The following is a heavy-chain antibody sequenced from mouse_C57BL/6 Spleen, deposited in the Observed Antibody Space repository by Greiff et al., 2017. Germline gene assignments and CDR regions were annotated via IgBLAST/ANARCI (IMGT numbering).Heavy chain of an antibody. J-gene: IGHJ2*01. CDR1: GYSFTGYY. V-gene: IGHV1-42*01. D-gene: IGHD4-1*01. CDR3: ARYWDFDY. CDR2: INPSTGGT. Sequence: EVKLQESGPELVKPGASVKISCKASGYSFTGYYMNWVKQSPEKSLEWIGEINPSTGGTTYNQKFKAKATLTVDKASSTAYMQLKSLTSEDSAVYYCARYWDFDYWGQGTTLTVSS.